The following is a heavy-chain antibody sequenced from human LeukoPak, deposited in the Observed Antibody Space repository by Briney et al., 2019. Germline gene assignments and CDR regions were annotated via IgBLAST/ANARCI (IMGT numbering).Heavy chain of an antibody. D-gene: IGHD3-22*01. CDR2: IYHSGST. Sequence: SETLSLTCTVSGYSISSGYYWGWIRQPPGKGLEWIGSIYHSGSTYYNPSLKSRVTISVDTSKNQFSLKLGSVTAADTAVYYCESYYYDSSDAFDIWGQGTMVTVSS. CDR1: GYSISSGYY. V-gene: IGHV4-38-2*02. CDR3: ESYYYDSSDAFDI. J-gene: IGHJ3*02.